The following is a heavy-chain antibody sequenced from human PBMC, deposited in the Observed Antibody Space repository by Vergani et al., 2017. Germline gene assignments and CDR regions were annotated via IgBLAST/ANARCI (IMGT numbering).Heavy chain of an antibody. D-gene: IGHD3-22*01. V-gene: IGHV1-69*13. Sequence: QVQLVQSGTEMKKPGSSVKVSCKASGGTFSSSGLSWVRQAPGQGLEWMGRIIPMYGTTNYAQKFQGRVTMTADESTSTAFMELRSLRSEDTAVYYCARMSKHRTYYYDNSDFAIWGQGTLVTVSS. CDR1: GGTFSSSG. CDR2: IIPMYGTT. J-gene: IGHJ4*02. CDR3: ARMSKHRTYYYDNSDFAI.